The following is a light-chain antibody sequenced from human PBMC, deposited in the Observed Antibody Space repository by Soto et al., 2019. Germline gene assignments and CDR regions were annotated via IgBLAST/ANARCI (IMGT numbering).Light chain of an antibody. Sequence: QSVLTQPASVSGSPGQSITISCTGTSSDVGTYNYVSWYQQHPGRAPKLIIYEVSNRPSGLSHRFSGSKSGNTASLTISGLQAGDEADYYCSSHIPSNTWVFGGGTKLTVL. J-gene: IGLJ3*02. CDR2: EVS. V-gene: IGLV2-14*01. CDR3: SSHIPSNTWV. CDR1: SSDVGTYNY.